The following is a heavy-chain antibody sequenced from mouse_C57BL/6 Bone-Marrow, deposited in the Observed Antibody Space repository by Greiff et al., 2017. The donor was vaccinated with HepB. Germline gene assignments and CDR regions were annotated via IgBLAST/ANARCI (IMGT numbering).Heavy chain of an antibody. CDR3: ARLLRYLDYFDY. CDR1: GYTFTNYW. Sequence: VKLVESGAELVRPGTSVKMSCKASGYTFTNYWIGWAKQRPGHGLEWIGDIYPGGGYTNYNEKFKGKATLTADKSSSTAYMQFRSLTSEDSAIYYCARLLRYLDYFDYWGQGTTLTVSS. J-gene: IGHJ2*01. CDR2: IYPGGGYT. D-gene: IGHD1-1*01. V-gene: IGHV1-63*01.